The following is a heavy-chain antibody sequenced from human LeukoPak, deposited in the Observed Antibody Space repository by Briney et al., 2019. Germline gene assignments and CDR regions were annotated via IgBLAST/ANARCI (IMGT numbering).Heavy chain of an antibody. CDR3: ASGGTYVLDY. CDR1: VLTFSSYN. D-gene: IGHD3-16*01. Sequence: WGSLRLSCAASVLTFSSYNMNWVRQAPGKGLEWVSFISSSSDYIYYADSLKGRFTISRDNAKNSVYLQMNSLRADDTAVYYCASGGTYVLDYWGQGTLVTVSA. V-gene: IGHV3-21*01. CDR2: ISSSSDYI. J-gene: IGHJ4*02.